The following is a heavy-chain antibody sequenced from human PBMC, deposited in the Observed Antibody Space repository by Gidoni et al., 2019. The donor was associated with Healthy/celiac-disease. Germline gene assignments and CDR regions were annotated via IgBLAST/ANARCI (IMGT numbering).Heavy chain of an antibody. CDR2: ISGGGGSK. CDR3: ARLNYDSSGYSYWYFDL. V-gene: IGHV3-23*01. CDR1: GFTFSSHA. Sequence: EVQLLESGVGLVQPGGSLRLSCAASGFTFSSHAMSWVRQAPGKGLEWVSAISGGGGSKYYADSVKGRFTISRDNSKNTLYLQMNSLRAEDTAVYYCARLNYDSSGYSYWYFDLWGRGTLVTVSS. D-gene: IGHD3-22*01. J-gene: IGHJ2*01.